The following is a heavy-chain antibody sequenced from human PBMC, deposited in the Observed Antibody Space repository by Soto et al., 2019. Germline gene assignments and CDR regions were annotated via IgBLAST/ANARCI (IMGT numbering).Heavy chain of an antibody. Sequence: GGSLRLSCAASGFTFSTYAMTWVRQAPGEGLEWVSVISGSGDSTYYTDSVKGRFTISRDNSKNTLYLQMNTLRAEDTAVYYCARTSGVDCSGGSCSGYYFDYWGQGTLVTSPQ. CDR3: ARTSGVDCSGGSCSGYYFDY. J-gene: IGHJ4*02. CDR2: ISGSGDST. V-gene: IGHV3-23*01. CDR1: GFTFSTYA. D-gene: IGHD2-15*01.